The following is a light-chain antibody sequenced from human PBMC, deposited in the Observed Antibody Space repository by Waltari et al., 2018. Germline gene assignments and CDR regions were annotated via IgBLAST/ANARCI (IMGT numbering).Light chain of an antibody. CDR1: QSVSNY. V-gene: IGKV3-11*01. CDR3: QQRSNWPRT. CDR2: SAS. J-gene: IGKJ1*01. Sequence: RRASQSVSNYLAWYQQKPGQAPRRLIYSASYRATGVPARFSGSGSGTDFTLTISSLEPEDFAVYYCQQRSNWPRTFGQGTKVEIK.